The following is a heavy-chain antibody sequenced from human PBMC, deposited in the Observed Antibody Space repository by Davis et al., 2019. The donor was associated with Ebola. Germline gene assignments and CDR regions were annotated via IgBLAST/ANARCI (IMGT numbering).Heavy chain of an antibody. Sequence: AASVKVSCKASGYTFTRFGISWVRQAPGQGLEWMGWISAYNGNTNYAQKLQGRVTMTTDTSTSTAYMELRSLRSDDTAVYYCARDYYDSSVYFQHWGQGTLVTVSS. D-gene: IGHD3-22*01. CDR1: GYTFTRFG. J-gene: IGHJ1*01. CDR2: ISAYNGNT. CDR3: ARDYYDSSVYFQH. V-gene: IGHV1-18*01.